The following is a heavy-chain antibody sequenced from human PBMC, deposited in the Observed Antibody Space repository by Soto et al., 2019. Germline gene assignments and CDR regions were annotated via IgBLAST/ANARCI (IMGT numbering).Heavy chain of an antibody. CDR2: ISHSGIT. D-gene: IGHD3-22*01. CDR3: ERVRYDRSGFDH. V-gene: IGHV4-4*02. CDR1: GDSISRSHW. Sequence: QVQLQESGPGLVRPSGALSVTCAVSGDSISRSHWWSWVRQSPGKGLEWIGEISHSGITNYNPSLKSRVTISGDKSKNQLSLKLTSVTAADTAVYYCERVRYDRSGFDHWGQGTLVSVSS. J-gene: IGHJ4*02.